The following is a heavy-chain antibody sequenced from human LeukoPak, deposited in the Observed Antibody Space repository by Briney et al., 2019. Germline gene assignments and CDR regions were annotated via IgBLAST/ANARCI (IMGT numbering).Heavy chain of an antibody. D-gene: IGHD3-10*01. J-gene: IGHJ4*02. CDR3: VKEQSSGNYRTADF. V-gene: IGHV3-30*18. CDR2: ITYDGITT. CDR1: GFTLSSCG. Sequence: GTSLRLSCAASGFTLSSCGMHWVRQAPGKGLEWVEVITYDGITTYFDDSVKGRFTISRDTSKSMLYVQMNSLRPEDTAVYYCVKEQSSGNYRTADFWGQGTLVTVSS.